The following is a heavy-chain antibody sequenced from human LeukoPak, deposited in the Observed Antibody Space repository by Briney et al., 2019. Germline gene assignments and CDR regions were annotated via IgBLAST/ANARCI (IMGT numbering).Heavy chain of an antibody. CDR2: ISSSSSYI. Sequence: GGSLRLSCAASGFTFSSYSMNWVRQAPGKGLEWVSSISSSSSYIYYADSVKGRFTISRDNAKNSLYLQMNSLRAEDTAVYYCARLYYDILTGYDYWGQGTLVTVSS. CDR3: ARLYYDILTGYDY. V-gene: IGHV3-21*01. J-gene: IGHJ4*02. CDR1: GFTFSSYS. D-gene: IGHD3-9*01.